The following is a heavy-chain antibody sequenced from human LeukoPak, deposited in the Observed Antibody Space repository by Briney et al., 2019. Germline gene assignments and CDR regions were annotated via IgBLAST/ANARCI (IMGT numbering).Heavy chain of an antibody. CDR1: GFTFSSYA. Sequence: GGSLRLSCAASGFTFSSYAMSWVRQAPGKGLEWVSAISGSGGSTYYADSVKGRFTISRDNSKNTLYLQMNSLRAEDTAVYYCARGYSGWYIYYWGQGTLVTVSS. CDR3: ARGYSGWYIYY. D-gene: IGHD6-19*01. CDR2: ISGSGGST. J-gene: IGHJ4*02. V-gene: IGHV3-23*01.